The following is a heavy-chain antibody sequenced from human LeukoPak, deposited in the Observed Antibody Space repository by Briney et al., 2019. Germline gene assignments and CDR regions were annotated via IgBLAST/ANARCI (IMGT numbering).Heavy chain of an antibody. CDR2: IYYSGST. CDR1: GGSISSYY. CDR3: ARDMYYDSSGGFDY. Sequence: SETLSLTCTVSGGSISSYYWSWIRQPPGKGLEWIGYIYYSGSTNYNPSLKSRVTISVDTSKNQFSLKLSSVTAADTAVYYCARDMYYDSSGGFDYWGQGTLVTASS. V-gene: IGHV4-59*01. D-gene: IGHD3-22*01. J-gene: IGHJ4*02.